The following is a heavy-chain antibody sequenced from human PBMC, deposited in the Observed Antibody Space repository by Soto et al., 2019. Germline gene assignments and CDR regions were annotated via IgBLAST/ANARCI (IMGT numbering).Heavy chain of an antibody. CDR3: ARDRAPYGGNLVFDY. V-gene: IGHV3-30-3*01. CDR1: GFSFSTYA. J-gene: IGHJ4*02. Sequence: GGSLRLSCAASGFSFSTYAMHWVRQAPGKGLEWVAVIAYDGSDKFYADSVKGRLTISRDNSRNTLYLQMNSLRPEDTAVYYCARDRAPYGGNLVFDYWGQGTLITVSS. D-gene: IGHD2-21*02. CDR2: IAYDGSDK.